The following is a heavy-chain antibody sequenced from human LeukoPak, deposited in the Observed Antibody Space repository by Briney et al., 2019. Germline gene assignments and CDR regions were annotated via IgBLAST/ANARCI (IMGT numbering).Heavy chain of an antibody. CDR3: AKGRMSAGTGGYYFDY. D-gene: IGHD6-13*01. CDR2: FRYDGRKK. J-gene: IGHJ4*02. CDR1: GFHFRSYC. V-gene: IGHV3-30*02. Sequence: GGDLLLLCFAAGFHFRSYCMDWVRPGPGAGVEGVAFFRYDGRKKYKEDSVKGRVTISRDNSKNTLYPEMTSVRGEGPGVYYWAKGRMSAGTGGYYFDYWGQGTLVTVSS.